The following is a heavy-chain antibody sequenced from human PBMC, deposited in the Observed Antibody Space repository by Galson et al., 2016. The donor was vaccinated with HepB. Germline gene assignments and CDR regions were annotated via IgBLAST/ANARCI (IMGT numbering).Heavy chain of an antibody. CDR1: AFTFSSNA. J-gene: IGHJ4*02. CDR2: ISGSGDYT. D-gene: IGHD4-11*01. V-gene: IGHV3-23*01. Sequence: SLRLSCAASAFTFSSNAMSWVRQAPGKGLQWVSGISGSGDYTYYADSVKGRFTISRDNAKNSLSLQMNSLRDEDTAMYCCARVTTPFLNCDSWGQGTLVTVSS. CDR3: ARVTTPFLNCDS.